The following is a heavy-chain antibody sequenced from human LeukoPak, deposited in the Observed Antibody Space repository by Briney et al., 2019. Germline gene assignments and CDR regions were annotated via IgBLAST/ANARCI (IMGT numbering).Heavy chain of an antibody. CDR3: ARGGIAARFAY. CDR1: GFTFRDSA. V-gene: IGHV3-23*01. CDR2: VSSSGANT. Sequence: GGSLRLSCSASGFTFRDSAMTWVRQAPGKGLEWVSLVSSSGANTYYPDSVKGRFSVSRDNAKNSLYLQMNSLRVEDTAVYYCARGGIAARFAYWGQGTLVTVSS. J-gene: IGHJ4*02. D-gene: IGHD6-6*01.